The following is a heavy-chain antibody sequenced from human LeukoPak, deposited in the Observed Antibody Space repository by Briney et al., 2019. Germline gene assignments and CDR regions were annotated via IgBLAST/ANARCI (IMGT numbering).Heavy chain of an antibody. V-gene: IGHV1-18*01. CDR1: GYTFTSYG. D-gene: IGHD3-10*01. J-gene: IGHJ6*03. CDR2: ISAYNGNT. Sequence: ASVKVSCKASGYTFTSYGISWVRQAPGQGLEWMGWISAYNGNTNYAQKFQGRVTMTTDTSTSTAYMELRSLRSDDTAVYYCARDRAVRGAFYMDVWGKGTTVTVSS. CDR3: ARDRAVRGAFYMDV.